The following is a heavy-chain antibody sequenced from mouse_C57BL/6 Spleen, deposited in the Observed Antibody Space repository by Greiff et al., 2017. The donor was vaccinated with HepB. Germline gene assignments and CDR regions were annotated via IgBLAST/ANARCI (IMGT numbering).Heavy chain of an antibody. V-gene: IGHV1-7*01. Sequence: VQRVESGAELAKPGASVKLSCKASGYTFTSYWMHWVNQRPGQGLEWIGYINPSSGYTKYNQKFKDKATLTADKSSSTAYMQLSSLTYEDSAVYDCARPHYDTSAWFAYWGQGTLVTVSA. J-gene: IGHJ3*01. CDR1: GYTFTSYW. CDR2: INPSSGYT. D-gene: IGHD1-1*01. CDR3: ARPHYDTSAWFAY.